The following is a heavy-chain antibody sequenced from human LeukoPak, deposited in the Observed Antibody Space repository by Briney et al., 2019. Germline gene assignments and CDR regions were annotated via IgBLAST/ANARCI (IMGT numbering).Heavy chain of an antibody. J-gene: IGHJ4*02. Sequence: GGSLRLSCAASGFTFSSYAMHWVRQAPGKGLEWVAVISYDGSNKYYADSVKGRFTISRDNSKNTLYLEVNSLRPEDTAVYYCARDRRWLQYSDYWGQGTLVTVSS. V-gene: IGHV3-30*04. D-gene: IGHD5-24*01. CDR2: ISYDGSNK. CDR1: GFTFSSYA. CDR3: ARDRRWLQYSDY.